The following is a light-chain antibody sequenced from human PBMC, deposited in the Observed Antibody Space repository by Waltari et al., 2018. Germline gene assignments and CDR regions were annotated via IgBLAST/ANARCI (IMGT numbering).Light chain of an antibody. CDR1: AGAVPSGNY. Sequence: QTVVTQEPSLTVSPGGAVTLTFASRAGAVPSGNYPNCIQQKPGQVPSSLIHSTTTRHSWTPARFSGSRLGGKAALTLSGVQPEDEAEYYCLLYDGSDQVFGGGTKLTVL. V-gene: IGLV7-43*01. CDR2: STT. CDR3: LLYDGSDQV. J-gene: IGLJ3*02.